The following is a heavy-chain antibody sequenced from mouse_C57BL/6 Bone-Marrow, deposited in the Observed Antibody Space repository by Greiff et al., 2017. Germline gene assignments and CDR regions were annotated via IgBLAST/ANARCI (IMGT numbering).Heavy chain of an antibody. CDR3: ARWNYDYGLYAMDY. D-gene: IGHD2-4*01. V-gene: IGHV1-54*01. CDR2: INPGSGGT. J-gene: IGHJ4*01. Sequence: QVQLQQSGAELVRPGTSAKVSCKASGYAFTNYLIEWVKQRPGQGLGWIGVINPGSGGTNYNEKFKGKATLTADKSSSTAYMQLSSLTSEDSAVYFCARWNYDYGLYAMDYWGQGTSVTVSS. CDR1: GYAFTNYL.